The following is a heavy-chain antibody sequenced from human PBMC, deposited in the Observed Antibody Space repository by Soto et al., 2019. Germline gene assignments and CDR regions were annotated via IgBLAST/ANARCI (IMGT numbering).Heavy chain of an antibody. J-gene: IGHJ4*02. CDR1: GGSISSGGYS. Sequence: SETLSLTCAVSGGSISSGGYSWSWIRQPPGKGLEWIGYIYHSGSTYYNPSLKSRVTISVDRSKNQFSLKLSSVTAADTAVYYCARGGGAYYYDLWGQGTLVTVSS. CDR3: ARGGGAYYYDL. D-gene: IGHD3-22*01. V-gene: IGHV4-30-2*01. CDR2: IYHSGST.